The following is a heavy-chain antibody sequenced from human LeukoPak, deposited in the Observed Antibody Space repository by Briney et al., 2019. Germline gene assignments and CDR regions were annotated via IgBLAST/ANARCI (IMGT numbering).Heavy chain of an antibody. V-gene: IGHV3-30*03. Sequence: GGSLRLSCAASGFTFSSYGMHWVRQAPGKGLEWVAVISYDGSNKYYADSVKGRFTISRDNSKNTLYLQMNSLRAEDTAVYYCARDSPYCSSTSCYQNWFDPWGQGTLVTVSS. CDR2: ISYDGSNK. CDR3: ARDSPYCSSTSCYQNWFDP. J-gene: IGHJ5*02. CDR1: GFTFSSYG. D-gene: IGHD2-2*01.